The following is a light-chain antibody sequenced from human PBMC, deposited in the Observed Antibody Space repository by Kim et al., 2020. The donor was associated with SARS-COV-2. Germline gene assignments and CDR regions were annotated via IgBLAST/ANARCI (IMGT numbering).Light chain of an antibody. CDR1: RAEIGAGCV. J-gene: IGLJ1*01. V-gene: IGLV1-40*01. CDR2: ATK. CDR3: QSYDSSLSAYV. Sequence: QRGTLAYAGGRAEIGAGCVVSEYQQVPGAAPKLRRSATKKRPSGVPDRLSNSEAGPSASLAISGLQAEDEADDYCQSYDSSLSAYVFGTETKVTVL.